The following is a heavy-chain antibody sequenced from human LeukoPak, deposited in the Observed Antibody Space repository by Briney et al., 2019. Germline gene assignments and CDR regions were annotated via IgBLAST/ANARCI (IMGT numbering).Heavy chain of an antibody. D-gene: IGHD4-17*01. Sequence: ASVKVSCKASGYTFTSYYMHWVRQAPGQGLEWMGIINPSGGSTSYAQKFQGRVTMTRDTSTSTVYMELSSLRSEDTAVYYCAREHRTRLTVTTGGGPDYWGQGTLVTVSS. CDR2: INPSGGST. CDR3: AREHRTRLTVTTGGGPDY. J-gene: IGHJ4*02. CDR1: GYTFTSYY. V-gene: IGHV1-46*01.